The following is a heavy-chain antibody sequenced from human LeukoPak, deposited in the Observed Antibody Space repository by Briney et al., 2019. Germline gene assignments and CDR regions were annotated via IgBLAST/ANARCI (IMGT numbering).Heavy chain of an antibody. J-gene: IGHJ3*02. CDR3: ARAEYVGASAFDI. Sequence: GGSLRLSCAASGFTFSSYWMSWVRQAPGKGLERVANIKQDGSEKYYVDSVKGRFTISRDNAKNSLYLQMNSLRAEDTAVYYCARAEYVGASAFDIWGQGTMVTVSS. CDR2: IKQDGSEK. CDR1: GFTFSSYW. D-gene: IGHD1-26*01. V-gene: IGHV3-7*01.